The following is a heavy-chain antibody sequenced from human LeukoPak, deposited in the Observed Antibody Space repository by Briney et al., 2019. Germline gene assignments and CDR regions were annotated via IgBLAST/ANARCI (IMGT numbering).Heavy chain of an antibody. V-gene: IGHV4-59*01. CDR1: GGSISSYY. CDR3: ARFRRDYYDSSGYYPYYYYYMDV. CDR2: IYYSGST. D-gene: IGHD3-22*01. Sequence: SETLSLTCTVSGGSISSYYWSWIRQPPGKGLEWIGYIYYSGSTNYNPSLKSRVTISVDTSKNQFSLKLSSVTAADTAVYYCARFRRDYYDSSGYYPYYYYYMDVWGKGTTVTISS. J-gene: IGHJ6*03.